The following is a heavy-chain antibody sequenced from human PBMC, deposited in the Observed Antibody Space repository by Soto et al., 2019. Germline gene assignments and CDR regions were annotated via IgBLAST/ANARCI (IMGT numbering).Heavy chain of an antibody. D-gene: IGHD3-3*01. CDR2: ISYDGSNK. CDR3: ARHATFFGVFSRPSHFDY. V-gene: IGHV3-30-3*01. Sequence: QVQLVESGGGVVQPGRSLRLSCAASGFTFSSYAMHWVRQAPGKGLEWMTVISYDGSNKYYADSVKGRFTISRDNSKNTLYLKMNGLRAEDTAVYYWARHATFFGVFSRPSHFDYWGQEPLFTVSS. J-gene: IGHJ4*02. CDR1: GFTFSSYA.